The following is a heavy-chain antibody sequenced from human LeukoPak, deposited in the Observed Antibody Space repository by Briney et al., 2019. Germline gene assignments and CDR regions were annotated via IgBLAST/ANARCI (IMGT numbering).Heavy chain of an antibody. D-gene: IGHD3/OR15-3a*01. CDR2: IYTSGST. CDR3: ARQTGSGLFTLP. Sequence: SSETLSLTCTVSGGSISSYYWSWIRQPAGKGLEWIGRIYTSGSTNYNPSLKSRVTMSVDTSKNQISLRLTSVTAADTAMYYCARQTGSGLFTLPGGQRTLVTVSS. V-gene: IGHV4-4*07. CDR1: GGSISSYY. J-gene: IGHJ4*02.